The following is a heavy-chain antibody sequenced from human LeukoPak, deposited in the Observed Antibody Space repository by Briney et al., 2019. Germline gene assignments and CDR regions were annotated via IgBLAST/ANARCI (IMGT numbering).Heavy chain of an antibody. Sequence: GGSLRLSCAASGFTFSSYWMNWVRQAPGKGLEWVANIKQDGSEKYYVDSVKGRFSISRDNAKNSLSLQMNSLRAEDTAVYYCARGHGYFDWLLIGGYFDYWGQGTLVTVSS. V-gene: IGHV3-7*04. J-gene: IGHJ4*02. CDR1: GFTFSSYW. CDR2: IKQDGSEK. CDR3: ARGHGYFDWLLIGGYFDY. D-gene: IGHD3-9*01.